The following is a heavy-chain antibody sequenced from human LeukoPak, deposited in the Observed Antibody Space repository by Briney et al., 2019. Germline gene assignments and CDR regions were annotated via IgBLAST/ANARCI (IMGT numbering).Heavy chain of an antibody. CDR3: ARDKPHYGMDV. Sequence: PSETLSLTCTVSGGSISSGGYDWSWIRQHPGKGLEWIGYIYYSGSTYYNPSLKSRVTISVDTSKNQFSLKLSSVTAADTAVYYCARDKPHYGMDVWGQGTTVTVSS. V-gene: IGHV4-31*03. J-gene: IGHJ6*02. CDR2: IYYSGST. CDR1: GGSISSGGYD.